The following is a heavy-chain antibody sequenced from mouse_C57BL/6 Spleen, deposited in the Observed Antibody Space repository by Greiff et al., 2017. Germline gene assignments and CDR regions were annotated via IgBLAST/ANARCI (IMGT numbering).Heavy chain of an antibody. Sequence: QVQLQQPGTELVKPGASVKLSCKASGYTFTSYWMHWVKQRPGQGLEWIGNINPSNGGTNYNEKFKSKATLTVDKSSSTAYMQLSSLPSEDSAVYYCARGDYGSSYRYFDYWGQGTTLTVSS. D-gene: IGHD1-1*01. CDR1: GYTFTSYW. J-gene: IGHJ2*01. CDR3: ARGDYGSSYRYFDY. V-gene: IGHV1-53*01. CDR2: INPSNGGT.